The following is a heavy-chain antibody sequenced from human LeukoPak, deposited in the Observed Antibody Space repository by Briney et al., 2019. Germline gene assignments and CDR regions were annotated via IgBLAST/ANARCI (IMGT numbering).Heavy chain of an antibody. CDR3: ARDLVGYYGSGSYPSDY. V-gene: IGHV1-2*02. CDR1: RYTFTGYY. D-gene: IGHD3-10*01. J-gene: IGHJ4*02. CDR2: INPHSGGT. Sequence: GASVKVSCKASRYTFTGYYTHWVRQAPGQGLEWMGWINPHSGGTNYAQKFQGRVTMTRDTSISTAYMELSRLRSDDTAVYYCARDLVGYYGSGSYPSDYWGQGTLVTVSS.